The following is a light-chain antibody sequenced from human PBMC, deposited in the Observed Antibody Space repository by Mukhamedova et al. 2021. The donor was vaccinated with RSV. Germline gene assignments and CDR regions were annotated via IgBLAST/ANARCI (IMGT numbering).Light chain of an antibody. Sequence: APKLIISDVSKRPSGVSNRFSGSKSGNSASLTVSGLQAEDEATYFCSSYTTSATWVFGGGTRVTVL. CDR3: SSYTTSATWV. J-gene: IGLJ3*02. V-gene: IGLV2-14*03. CDR2: DVS.